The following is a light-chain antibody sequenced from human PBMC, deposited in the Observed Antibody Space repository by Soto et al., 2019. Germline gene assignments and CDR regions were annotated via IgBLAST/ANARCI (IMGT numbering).Light chain of an antibody. Sequence: DIQMTQSPSTLSASVGDRVTITCRASQSVSSWLAWYQQKPGKAPKLLIYKASTLESGVPSRFGGSGSGTEFTLTISRLEPEDFAVYYCQQYGSSPTTFGQGTKVDI. J-gene: IGKJ1*01. CDR2: KAS. CDR1: QSVSSW. CDR3: QQYGSSPTT. V-gene: IGKV1-5*03.